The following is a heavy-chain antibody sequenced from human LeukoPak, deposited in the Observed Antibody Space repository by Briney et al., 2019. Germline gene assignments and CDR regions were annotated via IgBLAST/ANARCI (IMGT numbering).Heavy chain of an antibody. V-gene: IGHV3-23*01. CDR2: IGGSGTNT. Sequence: GGSLRLSCAASGFTLSTYTMSWVRQAPGKGPEWVASIGGSGTNTAYAESVKGRFTISRDNSKNTLYLQMNSLRAEDTAVYYCARARRLGRAAAGTYYFDYWGQGTLVTVSS. D-gene: IGHD6-13*01. CDR1: GFTLSTYT. CDR3: ARARRLGRAAAGTYYFDY. J-gene: IGHJ4*02.